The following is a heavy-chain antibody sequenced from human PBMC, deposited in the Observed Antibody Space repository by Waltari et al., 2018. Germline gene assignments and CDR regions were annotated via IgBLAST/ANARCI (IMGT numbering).Heavy chain of an antibody. CDR3: ARGFTLILGP. V-gene: IGHV3-53*04. CDR1: GFDVNRNY. Sequence: EMQLVESEGGLVQPGGSLTLSCTASGFDVNRNYRSWVRQAPGKGPGLVSCLDSDGRTCYADSVKGRFTISRHDSKNTLYLQLNSLTPDDTAVYYCARGFTLILGPWGQGALVTVSS. J-gene: IGHJ5*02. D-gene: IGHD3-16*01. CDR2: LDSDGRT.